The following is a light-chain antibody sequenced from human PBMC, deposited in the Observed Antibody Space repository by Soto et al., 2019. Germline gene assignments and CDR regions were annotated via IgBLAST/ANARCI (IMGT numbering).Light chain of an antibody. Sequence: QPVLTQPASVSGSPGQSITISCTGTSSDVGAYHYVSWYQQHPGKAPKLMIYEVNNRPSGVSNRFSGSKSDNTASLTISGLQADDEADYYCNSYTTSSTWVFGGGTKLTVL. V-gene: IGLV2-14*01. CDR2: EVN. CDR1: SSDVGAYHY. J-gene: IGLJ3*02. CDR3: NSYTTSSTWV.